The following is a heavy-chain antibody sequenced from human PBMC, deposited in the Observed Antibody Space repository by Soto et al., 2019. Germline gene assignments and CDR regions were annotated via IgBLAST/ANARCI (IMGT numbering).Heavy chain of an antibody. J-gene: IGHJ5*02. Sequence: PSETLSLTCAVSGGSISGSYYYWAWLRQSPGKGPEWIGSVFYTGFTSYNPSLESRVSASVDTSKSQFSLKLSAVTAADTAVYYCARPLTAYCSGGNCFSNWFDPWGQGTLVTVSS. D-gene: IGHD2-15*01. CDR3: ARPLTAYCSGGNCFSNWFDP. V-gene: IGHV4-39*01. CDR2: VFYTGFT. CDR1: GGSISGSYYY.